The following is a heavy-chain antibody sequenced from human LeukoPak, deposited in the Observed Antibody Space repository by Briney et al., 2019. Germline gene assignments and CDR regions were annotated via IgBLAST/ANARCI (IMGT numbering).Heavy chain of an antibody. V-gene: IGHV3-7*03. CDR1: GFTFSSYW. CDR2: IKQDGSEK. Sequence: TGGSLRLSCAASGFTFSSYWMSWVRQAPGKGLEWVANIKQDGSEKYYVDSVKGRFTISRDNSKNTLYLQMNSLRAEDTAVYYCAKSWFGELSAPSYWGQGTLVTVSS. CDR3: AKSWFGELSAPSY. D-gene: IGHD3-10*01. J-gene: IGHJ4*02.